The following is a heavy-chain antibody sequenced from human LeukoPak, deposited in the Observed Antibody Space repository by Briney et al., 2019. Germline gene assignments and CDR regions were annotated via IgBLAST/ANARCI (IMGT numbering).Heavy chain of an antibody. D-gene: IGHD6-13*01. CDR3: ARRRVAATGTDY. Sequence: GSLRLSCAASGFTFSSYGMHWVRQSPGKGLEWVGSLYSTGSTHYNPSLKSRLTISVDTSKNRFSLNLSSVTAADTAVYYCARRRVAATGTDYWGQGTLVTVSS. J-gene: IGHJ4*02. V-gene: IGHV4-39*01. CDR1: GFTFSSYG. CDR2: LYSTGST.